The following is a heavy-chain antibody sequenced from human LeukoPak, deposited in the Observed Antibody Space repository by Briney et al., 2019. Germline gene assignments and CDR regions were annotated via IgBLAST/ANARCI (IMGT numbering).Heavy chain of an antibody. V-gene: IGHV3-7*01. CDR3: AISQVGATADY. J-gene: IGHJ4*02. Sequence: GGSLRLFCAASGFTFSSYWMSGVRQAPGRGLEWVANIKQDGSEKYYVDSVKGRFTISRDNAKNALYLQMNSLRAEDTAVYYCAISQVGATADYWGQGTLVTVSS. CDR2: IKQDGSEK. CDR1: GFTFSSYW. D-gene: IGHD1-26*01.